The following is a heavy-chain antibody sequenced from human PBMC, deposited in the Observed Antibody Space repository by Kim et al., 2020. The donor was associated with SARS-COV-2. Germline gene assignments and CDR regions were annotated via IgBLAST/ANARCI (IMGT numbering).Heavy chain of an antibody. J-gene: IGHJ4*02. Sequence: SGTGRFTSARDKSKNTLYLQMNSLRAEDTAVYYCAKDLPYYYDSSGYSDYWGQGTLVTVSS. CDR3: AKDLPYYYDSSGYSDY. D-gene: IGHD3-22*01. V-gene: IGHV3-23*01.